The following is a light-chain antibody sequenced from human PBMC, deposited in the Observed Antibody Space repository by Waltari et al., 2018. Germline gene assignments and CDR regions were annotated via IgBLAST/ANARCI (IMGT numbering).Light chain of an antibody. CDR1: QSAKTS. J-gene: IGKJ1*01. CDR2: RAS. V-gene: IGKV3D-15*01. CDR3: QQYNIWPWT. Sequence: EVVMTQSPATLSVSPGERVSLSCRASQSAKTSLAWYQQTPGQAPRPLIYRASPRAAGVPDRFSGSGSGTEFTLTISSLQSEDSAIYYCQQYNIWPWTFGPGTNVDIK.